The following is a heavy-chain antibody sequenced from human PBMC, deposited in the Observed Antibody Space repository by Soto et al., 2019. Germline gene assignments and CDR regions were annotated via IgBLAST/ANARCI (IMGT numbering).Heavy chain of an antibody. D-gene: IGHD2-15*01. CDR3: ERGAVVAATILFVTYMDV. J-gene: IGHJ6*03. CDR2: IWYDGSNK. CDR1: GFTFSSYG. V-gene: IGHV3-33*01. Sequence: GGSLRLSCAASGFTFSSYGMHWVRQAPGKGLEWVAFIWYDGSNKYYADSGKGHFTISRDNSKNTMYLQMHSLRAEDTAVSYCERGAVVAATILFVTYMDVWGQGTPVTVSS.